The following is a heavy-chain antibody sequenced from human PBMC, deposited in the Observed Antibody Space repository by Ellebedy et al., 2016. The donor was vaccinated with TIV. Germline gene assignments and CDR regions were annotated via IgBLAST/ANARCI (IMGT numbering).Heavy chain of an antibody. CDR3: TRWRGGSTGSDYFDY. Sequence: GESLKISCAAPGFTFRRYRMSWVRQAPGPGLEWGSSIDSGRSYIYYADSVKGLFTISSDNSKNTLYLQLNSLRGDDTAVYYCTRWRGGSTGSDYFDYWGQGTLVTVSS. CDR1: GFTFRRYR. V-gene: IGHV3-21*01. D-gene: IGHD3-3*01. J-gene: IGHJ4*02. CDR2: IDSGRSYI.